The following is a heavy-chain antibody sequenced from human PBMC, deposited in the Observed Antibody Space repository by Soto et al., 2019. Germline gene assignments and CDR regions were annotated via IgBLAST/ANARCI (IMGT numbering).Heavy chain of an antibody. Sequence: GGSVRLSCAGSGVSFSDYYIDWVRQAPGKGLEWVGRSRDKGNSYSTDYAASVKGRFTVSRDTSKNSLYLQMNSLKADDTALYYCARSIPGTTSFDSWGQGTPVTVSS. CDR1: GVSFSDYY. D-gene: IGHD1-7*01. CDR2: SRDKGNSYST. J-gene: IGHJ4*02. V-gene: IGHV3-72*01. CDR3: ARSIPGTTSFDS.